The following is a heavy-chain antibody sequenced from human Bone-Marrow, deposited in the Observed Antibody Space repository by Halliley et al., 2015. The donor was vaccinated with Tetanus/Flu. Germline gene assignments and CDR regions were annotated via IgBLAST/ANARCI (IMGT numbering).Heavy chain of an antibody. J-gene: IGHJ1*01. CDR2: RWYDGSNK. V-gene: IGHV3-33*01. Sequence: WVAVRWYDGSNKYYADSGKGRFAISRDNSKTTLYLQMNSRRAEDTAVYYCARGTGQYPAYFQHWGQGTLVTVSS. D-gene: IGHD2-2*02. CDR3: ARGTGQYPAYFQH.